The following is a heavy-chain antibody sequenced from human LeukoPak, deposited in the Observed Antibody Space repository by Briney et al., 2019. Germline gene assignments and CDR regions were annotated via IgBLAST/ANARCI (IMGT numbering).Heavy chain of an antibody. D-gene: IGHD4-23*01. Sequence: GASVKVSCKASGYTFTTFAISWVRQAPGQGLEFMGWVSAYNGNTFYTPTLRGRVTMTTDRSTGTAYMEVRRLTSDDSAVYYCARGGDYGGAPLDFWGQGTPVIVSS. CDR2: VSAYNGNT. J-gene: IGHJ4*02. CDR1: GYTFTTFA. CDR3: ARGGDYGGAPLDF. V-gene: IGHV1-18*01.